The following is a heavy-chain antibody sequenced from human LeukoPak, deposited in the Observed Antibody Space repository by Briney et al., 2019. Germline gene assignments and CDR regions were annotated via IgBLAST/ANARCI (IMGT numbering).Heavy chain of an antibody. CDR2: IYYSGST. CDR3: ASLYYYGSGSYDLDY. Sequence: SETLSLTCTVSGGSISSGDYYWSWIRQPPGKGLEWIGYIYYSGSTYYNPSLKSRVTISVDTSKNQFSLKLSSVTAADTAVYYCASLYYYGSGSYDLDYWGQGTLVTVSS. D-gene: IGHD3-10*01. CDR1: GGSISSGDYY. J-gene: IGHJ4*02. V-gene: IGHV4-30-4*01.